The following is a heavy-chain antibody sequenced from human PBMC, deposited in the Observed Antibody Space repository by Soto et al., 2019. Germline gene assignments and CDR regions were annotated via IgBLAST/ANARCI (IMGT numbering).Heavy chain of an antibody. D-gene: IGHD3-16*01. Sequence: EVLLEESGGGFVQPGGSLRLSCAASGFTVSNSYMTWVRQAPGKGLEWVAGIQEGGSISYADSVSDRFTISRDNSKNTVVLEMNSLRPEDTAVYFCARGEGSGSNALGHWGQGTLVTVSS. J-gene: IGHJ4*02. CDR3: ARGEGSGSNALGH. V-gene: IGHV3-66*01. CDR2: IQEGGSI. CDR1: GFTVSNSY.